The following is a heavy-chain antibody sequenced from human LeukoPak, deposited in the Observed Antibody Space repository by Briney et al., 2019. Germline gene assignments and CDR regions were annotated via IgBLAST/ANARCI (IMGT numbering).Heavy chain of an antibody. D-gene: IGHD1-26*01. V-gene: IGHV1-18*01. CDR3: ARASGILILKYSGSYLNDY. J-gene: IGHJ4*02. CDR2: INTYNGNT. CDR1: VYTFTSYG. Sequence: ASVKFSCRASVYTFTSYGFSWVRQAPGQGLEWMGWINTYNGNTNYAQKLQGRVTMTTDTSTSTAYMELRSLRSDDTAVYYCARASGILILKYSGSYLNDYWGQGTLVTVSS.